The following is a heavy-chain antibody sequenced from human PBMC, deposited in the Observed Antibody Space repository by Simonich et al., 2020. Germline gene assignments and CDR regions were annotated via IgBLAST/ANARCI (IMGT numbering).Heavy chain of an antibody. D-gene: IGHD7-27*01. CDR1: GYTFTGYY. CDR3: ARGALTGDYYYMDV. CDR2: INPNSGGT. Sequence: QVQLVQSGAEVKKPGASVKVSCKASGYTFTGYYMHWVRQAPGQGLEWMGWINPNSGGTNYAKKFQGRVTMTRDTSISTAYMELSRLRSDDTAVYYCARGALTGDYYYMDVWGKGTTVTVSS. V-gene: IGHV1-2*02. J-gene: IGHJ6*03.